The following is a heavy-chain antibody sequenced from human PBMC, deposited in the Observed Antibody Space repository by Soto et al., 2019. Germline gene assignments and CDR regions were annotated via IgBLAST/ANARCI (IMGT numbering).Heavy chain of an antibody. CDR1: GGSISSGGYY. CDR3: ASEFSRGSFDY. J-gene: IGHJ4*02. CDR2: IYYSGST. Sequence: QVQLQESGPGLVKPSQTLSLTCTVSGGSISSGGYYWSWIRQHPGKGLEWIGYIYYSGSTYYSPSLKNRVTISVDTSKNHFSLKLSSVTAADTAVYYYASEFSRGSFDYWGQRTLVTVSS. V-gene: IGHV4-31*03. D-gene: IGHD2-15*01.